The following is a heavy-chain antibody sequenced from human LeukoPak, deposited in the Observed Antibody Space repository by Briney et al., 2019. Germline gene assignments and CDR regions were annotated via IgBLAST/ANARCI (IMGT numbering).Heavy chain of an antibody. CDR1: GGSFSGYY. V-gene: IGHV4-34*01. CDR2: INHSGST. J-gene: IGHJ4*02. D-gene: IGHD5-18*01. Sequence: SETLSLTCAVYGGSFSGYYWSWIRQPPGKGLEWIGEINHSGSTNYNTSLKSRVTISVDTSKNQFSLKLSSVTAADTAVYSCASGYSYGWSAFDYWGQGTLVTVSS. CDR3: ASGYSYGWSAFDY.